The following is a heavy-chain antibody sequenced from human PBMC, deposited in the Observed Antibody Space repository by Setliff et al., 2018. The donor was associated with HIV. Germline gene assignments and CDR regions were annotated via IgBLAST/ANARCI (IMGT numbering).Heavy chain of an antibody. CDR3: AKEGNSVDNWLDP. CDR1: GDPIFIGGYY. D-gene: IGHD1-26*01. V-gene: IGHV4-31*03. CDR2: IYHTGKT. Sequence: LSLTCTVSGDPIFIGGYYWSWIRQYPGGGLEWIGYIYHTGKTYYNPSLQSRIIMSLDMSQNQFSLKLSSVTAADTAVYYCAKEGNSVDNWLDPWGPGTLVTVSS. J-gene: IGHJ5*02.